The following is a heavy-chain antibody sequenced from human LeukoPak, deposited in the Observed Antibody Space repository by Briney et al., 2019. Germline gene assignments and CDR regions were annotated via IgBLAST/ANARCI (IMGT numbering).Heavy chain of an antibody. J-gene: IGHJ4*02. CDR2: VYASGTT. V-gene: IGHV4-4*07. CDR3: ARDQGYTYGQTHYFDL. Sequence: SETLSLTCSVSGVSINPYYWGWIRQSAGKGLEWIGRVYASGTTNYHPSLNGRVTLSVDMSKNHFSLRLSSVTAADTAVYYCARDQGYTYGQTHYFDLWGQGILVTVSS. CDR1: GVSINPYY. D-gene: IGHD5-18*01.